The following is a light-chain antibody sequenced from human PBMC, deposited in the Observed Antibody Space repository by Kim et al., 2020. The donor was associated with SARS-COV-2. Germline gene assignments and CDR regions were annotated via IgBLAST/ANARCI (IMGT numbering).Light chain of an antibody. CDR3: QVWDSSSDHPVV. Sequence: SYELTQPPSVSVAPGKTARITCGGNNIGSKSVHWYQQKPGQAPVLVIYYDSDRPSGIPERFSGSNSGNTATLTISRVEAGDEADYYCQVWDSSSDHPVVFGGGNQLTVL. CDR2: YDS. V-gene: IGLV3-21*04. J-gene: IGLJ2*01. CDR1: NIGSKS.